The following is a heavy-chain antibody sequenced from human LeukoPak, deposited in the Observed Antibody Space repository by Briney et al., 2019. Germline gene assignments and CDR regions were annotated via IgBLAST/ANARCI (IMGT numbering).Heavy chain of an antibody. Sequence: PGGSLRLSCAASGFTFSSYAMSWVHQAPGKGLEWVSTIGGGGESTYYADSVKGRFTISRDNSKNTVYLQMNSLRAEDTAVYYCAREDRSGRDYWGQGTLVTVSS. V-gene: IGHV3-23*01. D-gene: IGHD6-19*01. CDR2: IGGGGEST. CDR1: GFTFSSYA. J-gene: IGHJ4*02. CDR3: AREDRSGRDY.